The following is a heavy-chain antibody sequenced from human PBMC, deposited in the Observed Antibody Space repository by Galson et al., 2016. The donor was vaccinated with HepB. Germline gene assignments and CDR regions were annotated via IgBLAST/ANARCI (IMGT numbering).Heavy chain of an antibody. J-gene: IGHJ3*01. CDR2: IFYSGIT. V-gene: IGHV4-39*01. CDR1: GASISSISYY. D-gene: IGHD6-19*01. Sequence: SETLSLTCNASGASISSISYYWGWIRQSPGKGLEWIGTIFYSGITHYNPSLKSRVSISVDTSKNQFSLKLRSVTAADTAVDYCASPYSGAWSGMRAFDVWGPGTMVTVSS. CDR3: ASPYSGAWSGMRAFDV.